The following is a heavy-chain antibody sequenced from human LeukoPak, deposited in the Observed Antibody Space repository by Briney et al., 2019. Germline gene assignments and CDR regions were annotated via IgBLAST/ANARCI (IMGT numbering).Heavy chain of an antibody. CDR1: GNTFTGYY. V-gene: IGHV1-2*02. CDR3: ALRKIVGASRTTFDY. CDR2: INPNSGGT. D-gene: IGHD1-26*01. Sequence: ASVKVSCKASGNTFTGYYMHWVRQAPGQGLEWMGWINPNSGGTNYAQKFQGRVTMTRDTSISTAYMELSRLRSEDTAVYYCALRKIVGASRTTFDYWGQGTLVTVSS. J-gene: IGHJ4*02.